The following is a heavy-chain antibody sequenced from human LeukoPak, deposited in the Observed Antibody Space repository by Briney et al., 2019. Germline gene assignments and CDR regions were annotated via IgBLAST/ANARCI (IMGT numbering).Heavy chain of an antibody. CDR2: IWYDGSNK. D-gene: IGHD3-22*01. Sequence: GGSLRLSCAASGFTFSSYGMRWVRQAPGKGLEWVAVIWYDGSNKYYADSVKGRFTISRDNSKNTLYLQMNSLRAEDTAVYYCARDSYDSSCPTSPYGMDVWGQGTTVTVSS. CDR1: GFTFSSYG. CDR3: ARDSYDSSCPTSPYGMDV. V-gene: IGHV3-33*01. J-gene: IGHJ6*02.